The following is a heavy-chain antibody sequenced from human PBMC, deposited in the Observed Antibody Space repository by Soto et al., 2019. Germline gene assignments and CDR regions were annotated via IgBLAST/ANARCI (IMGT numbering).Heavy chain of an antibody. J-gene: IGHJ4*02. CDR1: GGSISSSSDC. Sequence: SETLSLTCTVLGGSISSSSDCWGWIRQPPGKGLEWIGNMCYGGSTYYNPSLKSRVTISVDTSKNQISLKLSSVTAADTAVYYRARQDNSATYQSFACWGQGTLVTVSS. V-gene: IGHV4-39*01. CDR2: MCYGGST. D-gene: IGHD1-26*01. CDR3: ARQDNSATYQSFAC.